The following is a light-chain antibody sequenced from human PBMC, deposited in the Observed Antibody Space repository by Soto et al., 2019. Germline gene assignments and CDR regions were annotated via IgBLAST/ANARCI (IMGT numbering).Light chain of an antibody. Sequence: EIVLTQSPGTLSLSPGERATLSCRASQSVSSSYLAWYQQKPGQAPRLLIYGASSRATGIPDRFSGSGSGTDFTLTISRLEPEDFAVYYCQQHGSSQGWTFGQGTKVDIK. CDR3: QQHGSSQGWT. J-gene: IGKJ1*01. V-gene: IGKV3-20*01. CDR1: QSVSSSY. CDR2: GAS.